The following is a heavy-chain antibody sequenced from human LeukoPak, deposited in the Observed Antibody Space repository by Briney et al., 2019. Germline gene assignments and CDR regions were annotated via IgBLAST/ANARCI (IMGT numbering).Heavy chain of an antibody. V-gene: IGHV1-18*01. CDR2: ISAYNGNT. D-gene: IGHD6-6*01. CDR3: ARIQSRIIAARPGNPAFDY. J-gene: IGHJ4*02. CDR1: GYTFTSYG. Sequence: ASVKVSCKASGYTFTSYGISWVRQAPGQGLEWMGWISAYNGNTNYAQKLQGRVTMTTDTSTSTVYIELKSLRSDDTAVYYCARIQSRIIAARPGNPAFDYWGRGTLVTVSS.